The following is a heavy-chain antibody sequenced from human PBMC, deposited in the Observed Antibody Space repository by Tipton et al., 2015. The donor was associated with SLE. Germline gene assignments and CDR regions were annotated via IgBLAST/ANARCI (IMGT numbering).Heavy chain of an antibody. V-gene: IGHV4-39*07. D-gene: IGHD6-13*01. CDR2: INHSGRT. Sequence: GLVKPSETLSLTCTVSGASVSSTSNDWGWIRQSPGKGLEWIGEINHSGRTNYNPPLKSRVTISLDTSKNQFSLRLSSVIAADTAVYYCARGLSAYSSTWFYYYYAMDVWGQGTTVTVSS. CDR3: ARGLSAYSSTWFYYYYAMDV. CDR1: GASVSSTSND. J-gene: IGHJ6*02.